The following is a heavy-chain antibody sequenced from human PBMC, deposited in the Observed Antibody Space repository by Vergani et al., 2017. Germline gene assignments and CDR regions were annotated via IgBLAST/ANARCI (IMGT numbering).Heavy chain of an antibody. CDR3: AKDMVTTSVVRPYDYYYMDV. CDR1: GFTFSSYG. J-gene: IGHJ6*03. Sequence: QVQLVESGGGVVQPGRSLRLSCAASGFTFSSYGMHWVRQAPGKGLEWVAVISYDGSNKYYADSVKGRFTISRDNSKNTLYLQMNSLRAEDTAVYYCAKDMVTTSVVRPYDYYYMDVWGKGTTVTVSS. D-gene: IGHD4-17*01. CDR2: ISYDGSNK. V-gene: IGHV3-30*18.